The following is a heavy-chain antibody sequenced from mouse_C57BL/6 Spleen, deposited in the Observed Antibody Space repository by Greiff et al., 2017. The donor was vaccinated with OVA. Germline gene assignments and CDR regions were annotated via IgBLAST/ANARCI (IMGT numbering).Heavy chain of an antibody. Sequence: EVKLMESGGGLVQPGGSLSLSCAASGFTFTDYYMSWVRQPPGKALEWLGFIRNKANGYTTEYSASVKGRFTISRDNSQSILYLQMNALRAEDSATYDCARYYYGSSYAWYFDVWGTGTTVTVSS. J-gene: IGHJ1*03. D-gene: IGHD1-1*01. CDR2: IRNKANGYTT. V-gene: IGHV7-3*01. CDR1: GFTFTDYY. CDR3: ARYYYGSSYAWYFDV.